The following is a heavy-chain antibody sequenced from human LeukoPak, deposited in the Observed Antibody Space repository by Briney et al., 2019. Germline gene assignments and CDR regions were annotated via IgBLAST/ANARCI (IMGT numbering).Heavy chain of an antibody. J-gene: IGHJ4*02. CDR3: AREVIPRIAVAGTSPPDY. CDR2: ISAYNGNT. CDR1: GYTFTSYG. Sequence: ASVKVSCKASGYTFTSYGIGWVRQAPGQGLEWVGWISAYNGNTNYAQKLQGRVTMTTDTSTSTAYMELRSLRSDDTAVYYCAREVIPRIAVAGTSPPDYWGQGTLVAVSS. D-gene: IGHD6-19*01. V-gene: IGHV1-18*01.